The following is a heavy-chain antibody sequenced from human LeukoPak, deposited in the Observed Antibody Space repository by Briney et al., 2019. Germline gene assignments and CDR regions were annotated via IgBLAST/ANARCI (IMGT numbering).Heavy chain of an antibody. CDR2: VNPDMSEK. Sequence: ETLSLTCTVSDDSITMYYWTWIRQPPGKGLEWIANVNPDMSEKNYVESVKGRFTISRDKVKNSLYLQMNSLRGDDTAVYYCARDGLPVALDKWGQGTLVTVSS. J-gene: IGHJ4*02. CDR1: DDSITMYY. D-gene: IGHD2-2*01. V-gene: IGHV3-7*01. CDR3: ARDGLPVALDK.